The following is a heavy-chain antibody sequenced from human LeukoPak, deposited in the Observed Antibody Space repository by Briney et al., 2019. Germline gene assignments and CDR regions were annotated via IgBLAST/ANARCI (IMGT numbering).Heavy chain of an antibody. V-gene: IGHV4-34*01. CDR1: GGSFSGYY. J-gene: IGHJ5*02. Sequence: SETLSLTCAVYGGSFSGYYWSWIRQPPGKGLEWIGEINHSGSTNYNPSLKSRVTISVDTSKNQFSLKLSSVTAADTAVYYRARGLAKFDPWGQGTLVTVSS. CDR2: INHSGST. CDR3: ARGLAKFDP.